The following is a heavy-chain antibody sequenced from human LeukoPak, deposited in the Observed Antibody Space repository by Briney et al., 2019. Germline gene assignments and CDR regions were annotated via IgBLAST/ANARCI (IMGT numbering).Heavy chain of an antibody. D-gene: IGHD2-15*01. Sequence: SETLSLTCTVSGGSNSSYYWSWIRQPPGKGLEWIGYIYYSGSTNYNPSLESRVTISVDTSKNQFSLKLSSVTAADTAVYYCARDPSGYCSGGSCYERRGGAFDIWGQGTMVTVSS. V-gene: IGHV4-59*01. CDR1: GGSNSSYY. CDR2: IYYSGST. CDR3: ARDPSGYCSGGSCYERRGGAFDI. J-gene: IGHJ3*02.